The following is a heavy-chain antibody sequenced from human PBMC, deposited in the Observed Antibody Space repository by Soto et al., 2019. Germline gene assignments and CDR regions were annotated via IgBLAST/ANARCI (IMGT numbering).Heavy chain of an antibody. D-gene: IGHD3-10*01. CDR1: GFTFSSYG. CDR2: IWYDGSNK. V-gene: IGHV3-33*01. CDR3: ARDRAYYYGSGSWNYYGMDV. Sequence: GGSLRLSCAASGFTFSSYGMHWVRQAPGKGLEWVAVIWYDGSNKYYADSVKGRFTISRDNSKNTLYLQMNSLRAEDTAVYYCARDRAYYYGSGSWNYYGMDVWGQGTTVTVSS. J-gene: IGHJ6*02.